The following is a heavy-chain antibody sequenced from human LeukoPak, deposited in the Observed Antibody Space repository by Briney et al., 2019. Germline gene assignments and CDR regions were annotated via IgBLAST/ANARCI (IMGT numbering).Heavy chain of an antibody. CDR1: GGSISSSSYY. V-gene: IGHV4-39*07. CDR2: IYYSGST. D-gene: IGHD4-11*01. Sequence: SSETLSPTCTVSGGSISSSSYYWGWIRQPPGKGLEWIGSIYYSGSTYYNPSLKSRVTISVDTSKNQFSLKLSSVTAADTAVYYCARVLAYSASSDYWGQGTLVTVSS. CDR3: ARVLAYSASSDY. J-gene: IGHJ4*02.